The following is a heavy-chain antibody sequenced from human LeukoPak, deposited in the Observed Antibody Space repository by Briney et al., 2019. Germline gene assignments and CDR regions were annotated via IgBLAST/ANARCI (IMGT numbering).Heavy chain of an antibody. CDR2: LFYGEPT. D-gene: IGHD5-24*01. V-gene: IGHV4-39*01. CDR3: ARLERSRRHGTQF. J-gene: IGHJ4*02. Sequence: SETLSLTCTVSGDSISSSGYYWGWIRQPPGQGLEWIGTLFYGEPTSYSPSLQSRVIISLDTYRNQFSLKLSSVTAADTAVYYCARLERSRRHGTQFWGQGTLVTVSS. CDR1: GDSISSSGYY.